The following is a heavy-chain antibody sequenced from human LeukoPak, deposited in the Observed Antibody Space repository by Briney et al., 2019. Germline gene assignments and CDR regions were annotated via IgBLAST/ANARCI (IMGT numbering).Heavy chain of an antibody. D-gene: IGHD6-19*01. CDR3: ARAAEYSSGWYLFDY. CDR1: GGSISTYY. Sequence: PSETLSLTCTVSGGSISTYYWSWIRQPPGKGLEWLGYIYYNGSTKYNPSLKTRVTMSVDTSKNQVSLKLSSVTAADTAMYYCARAAEYSSGWYLFDYWGQGILVTVSA. J-gene: IGHJ4*02. CDR2: IYYNGST. V-gene: IGHV4-59*12.